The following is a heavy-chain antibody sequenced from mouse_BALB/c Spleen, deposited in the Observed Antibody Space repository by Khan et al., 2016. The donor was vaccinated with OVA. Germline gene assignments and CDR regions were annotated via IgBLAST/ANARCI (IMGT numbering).Heavy chain of an antibody. CDR2: ISSGSSTI. D-gene: IGHD1-1*01. CDR1: GFTFSSFG. J-gene: IGHJ3*01. V-gene: IGHV5-17*02. Sequence: EVELVESGGGLVQPGGSRKLSCAASGFTFSSFGMHWFRQAPEKGLEWVAYISSGSSTIYYADTVKGRFTISRDNPKNTLFLPMTSLRSEDTAMYYCVRDYYGSSYVAYWGQGTLVTVSA. CDR3: VRDYYGSSYVAY.